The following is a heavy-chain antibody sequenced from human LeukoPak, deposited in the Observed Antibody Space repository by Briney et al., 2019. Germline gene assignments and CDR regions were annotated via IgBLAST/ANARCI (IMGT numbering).Heavy chain of an antibody. CDR2: INAGNGNT. Sequence: ASVKVSCKASGYTLTSYAMHWVRQAPGQRLEWMGWINAGNGNTKYSQKFQGRVTITRDTSASTAYMELSSLRSEDTAVYYCARGSYGYSGYDWSFDYWGQGTLVTVSS. D-gene: IGHD5-12*01. V-gene: IGHV1-3*01. CDR1: GYTLTSYA. CDR3: ARGSYGYSGYDWSFDY. J-gene: IGHJ4*02.